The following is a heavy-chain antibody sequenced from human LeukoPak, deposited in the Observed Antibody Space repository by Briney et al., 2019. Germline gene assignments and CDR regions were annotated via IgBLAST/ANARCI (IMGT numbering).Heavy chain of an antibody. Sequence: ASVKVSCKASGGTFSSNAISWVRQAPGQGLEWMGGIIPIFGTANYAQKFQGRVTITTDESTSTAYMELSSLRSEDTAVYYCARSSRVTTLPYYYYMDVWGKGTTVTVSS. CDR2: IIPIFGTA. CDR1: GGTFSSNA. J-gene: IGHJ6*03. CDR3: ARSSRVTTLPYYYYMDV. V-gene: IGHV1-69*05. D-gene: IGHD2-21*02.